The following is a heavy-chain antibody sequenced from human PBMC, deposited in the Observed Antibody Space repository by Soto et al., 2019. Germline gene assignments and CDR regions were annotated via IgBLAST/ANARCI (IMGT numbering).Heavy chain of an antibody. V-gene: IGHV3-23*01. Sequence: EVQLLESGGDLVQPGGSLRLSCGASGFTFSISAMSWVRQAPGKGLEWVSTTGGNGRTTYYADSVKGRFTVSRDNSKNTLDLQMSSLRAEDSDVYYCETVHPNSRSFDYWGQGTLVTVSS. CDR1: GFTFSISA. J-gene: IGHJ4*02. CDR2: TGGNGRTT. CDR3: ETVHPNSRSFDY.